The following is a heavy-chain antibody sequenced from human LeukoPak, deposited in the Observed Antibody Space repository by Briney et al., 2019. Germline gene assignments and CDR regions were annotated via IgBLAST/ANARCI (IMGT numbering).Heavy chain of an antibody. Sequence: GGSLRLSCAASGFTINNNYMSWVRQAPGKGLEWVSVIYSGSSTYYADSVRGRFTISRDNSKNTLLLRMNSLRVEDTAMYYCASRGYSGYDPGREFDYWGQGTLVTVSS. CDR3: ASRGYSGYDPGREFDY. D-gene: IGHD5-12*01. V-gene: IGHV3-66*01. CDR1: GFTINNNY. J-gene: IGHJ4*02. CDR2: IYSGSST.